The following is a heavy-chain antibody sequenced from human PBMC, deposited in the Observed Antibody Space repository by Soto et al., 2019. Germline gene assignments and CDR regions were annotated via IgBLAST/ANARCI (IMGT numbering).Heavy chain of an antibody. V-gene: IGHV3-33*01. CDR2: IWYDGSNK. Sequence: GGSLRLSCAASGFTFSSYGMHWVRQAPGKGLEWVAVIWYDGSNKYYADSVKGRFTISRDNSKNTLYLQMNSLRAEDTAVYYCAREGIAARYYFDYWGQGTLVTVSS. CDR3: AREGIAARYYFDY. D-gene: IGHD6-6*01. CDR1: GFTFSSYG. J-gene: IGHJ4*02.